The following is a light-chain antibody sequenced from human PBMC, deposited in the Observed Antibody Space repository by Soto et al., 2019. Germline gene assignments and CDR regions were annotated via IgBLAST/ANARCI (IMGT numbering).Light chain of an antibody. V-gene: IGKV1-5*03. CDR2: KAS. J-gene: IGKJ1*01. Sequence: DIQMNQSPSTLSASVGDRVTITCRASQSISSWLAWYQQKPGKAPKLLIYKASSLESGVPSRFSGSGSGTEFTLTISSLQPDDFATYYCQQYNSYSHTFGQGTKVDIK. CDR1: QSISSW. CDR3: QQYNSYSHT.